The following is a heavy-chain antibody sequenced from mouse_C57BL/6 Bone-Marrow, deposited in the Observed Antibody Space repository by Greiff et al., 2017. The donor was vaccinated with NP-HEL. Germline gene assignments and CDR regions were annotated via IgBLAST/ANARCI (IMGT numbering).Heavy chain of an antibody. CDR3: ARFYDYDGPFAY. Sequence: VMLVESGAELARPGASVKLSCKASGYTFTSYGISWVKQRTGQGLEWIGEIYPRSGNTYYNEKFKGKATLTADKSSSTAYMELRSLTSEDSAVYFCARFYDYDGPFAYWGQGTLVTVSA. CDR2: IYPRSGNT. V-gene: IGHV1-81*01. CDR1: GYTFTSYG. D-gene: IGHD2-4*01. J-gene: IGHJ3*01.